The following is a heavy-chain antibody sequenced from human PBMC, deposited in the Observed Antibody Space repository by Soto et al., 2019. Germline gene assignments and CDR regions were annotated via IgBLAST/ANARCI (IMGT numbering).Heavy chain of an antibody. Sequence: GGSKRLSCAASGFTFGDYSMSWFRQAPGKGLEWVGFIRSKAYGGTTEYAASVKGRFTISRDDSKSIAYLQMNSLKTEDTAVYYCTRVEGRQLVQTRYWGQGTLVTVSS. D-gene: IGHD6-13*01. V-gene: IGHV3-49*03. J-gene: IGHJ4*02. CDR3: TRVEGRQLVQTRY. CDR2: IRSKAYGGTT. CDR1: GFTFGDYS.